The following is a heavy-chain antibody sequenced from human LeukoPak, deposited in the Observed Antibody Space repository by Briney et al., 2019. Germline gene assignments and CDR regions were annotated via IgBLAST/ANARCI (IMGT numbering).Heavy chain of an antibody. Sequence: TYAMSWVRQAPGKGLEWVSAISGSGGSTYYADSVKGRFTISRDNSKNTLYLQMNSLRAEDTAVYYCAKPLVAGGDYWGQGTLVTVSS. J-gene: IGHJ4*02. V-gene: IGHV3-23*01. D-gene: IGHD6-19*01. CDR2: ISGSGGST. CDR3: AKPLVAGGDY. CDR1: TYA.